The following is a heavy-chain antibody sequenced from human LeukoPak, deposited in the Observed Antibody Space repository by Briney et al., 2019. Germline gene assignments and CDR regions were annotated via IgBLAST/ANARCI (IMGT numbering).Heavy chain of an antibody. CDR3: ARVHELYRDY. J-gene: IGHJ4*02. CDR2: TSSGSSYK. Sequence: GGSLRLSCAASGLTFSSYTMNWVRQAPGRGLEWVSSTSSGSSYKYFADSVKGRFTISRDNAKNSLYLQMNSLRADDTAVYYCARVHELYRDYWGQGTLVTVSS. CDR1: GLTFSSYT. D-gene: IGHD2-8*01. V-gene: IGHV3-21*06.